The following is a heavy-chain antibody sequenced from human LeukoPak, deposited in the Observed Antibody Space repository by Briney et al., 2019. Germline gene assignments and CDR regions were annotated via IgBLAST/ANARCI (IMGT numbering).Heavy chain of an antibody. V-gene: IGHV3-9*01. D-gene: IGHD3-22*01. CDR2: ISWNSGSI. CDR3: AKALMYYYDSSGYFDY. Sequence: GRSLRLSCAASGFTFDDYAMHWVRQAPGKGLEWVSGISWNSGSIGHADSVKGRFTISRDNAKNSLYLQMNSLRAEDTALYYCAKALMYYYDSSGYFDYWGQGTLVTVSS. CDR1: GFTFDDYA. J-gene: IGHJ4*02.